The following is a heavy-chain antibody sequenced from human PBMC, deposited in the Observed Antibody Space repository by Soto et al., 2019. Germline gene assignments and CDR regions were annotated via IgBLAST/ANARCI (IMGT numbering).Heavy chain of an antibody. D-gene: IGHD2-2*03. CDR1: GFSFSDYY. Sequence: GGSLRLSCAASGFSFSDYYMSWFRQAPGKGLEWVSYISGSGGYTNYADSVRGRFTISRDNAKNSLYLQMNSLRAEDTAVYYCATVGYCSSTSCQTRYYYYGMDVWGQGTTVTVSS. CDR3: ATVGYCSSTSCQTRYYYYGMDV. V-gene: IGHV3-11*05. CDR2: ISGSGGYT. J-gene: IGHJ6*02.